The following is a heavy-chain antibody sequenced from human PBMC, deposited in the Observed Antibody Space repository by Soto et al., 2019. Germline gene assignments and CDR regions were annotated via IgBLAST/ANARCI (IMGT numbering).Heavy chain of an antibody. Sequence: QGQLHESGGGVVHPGTSLRLSCAASGLTFSSSAMHWVRQAPGKGLEWVAMISHDGSHEYYGDSVKGRFSVSRDNSHNFLHLQVNSLRFEAPAVYFWARNTIHRAVRGWVDPWGQGALVSCSS. J-gene: IGHJ5*02. CDR3: ARNTIHRAVRGWVDP. V-gene: IGHV3-30-3*01. CDR1: GLTFSSSA. CDR2: ISHDGSHE. D-gene: IGHD3-10*01.